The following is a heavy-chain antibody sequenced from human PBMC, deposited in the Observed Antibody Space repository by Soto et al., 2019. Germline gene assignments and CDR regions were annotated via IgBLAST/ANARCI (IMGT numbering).Heavy chain of an antibody. CDR2: IHSDGSST. V-gene: IGHV3-74*01. Sequence: EVQLVESEGGLVQPGGSLRLSCAASGFTFSYYWMHWVRQAPGQGLVWVSRIHSDGSSTTYTDSVKGRFTISRDNAKNTLYLQVNSLRDEDTAVYYCARGDRGAFDLWGQGTVVTVSS. J-gene: IGHJ3*01. CDR1: GFTFSYYW. D-gene: IGHD2-21*02. CDR3: ARGDRGAFDL.